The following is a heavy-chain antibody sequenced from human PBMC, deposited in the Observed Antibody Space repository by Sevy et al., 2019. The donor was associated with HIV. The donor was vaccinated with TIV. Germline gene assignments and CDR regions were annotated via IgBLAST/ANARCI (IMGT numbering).Heavy chain of an antibody. CDR2: IIGSGDNT. D-gene: IGHD6-19*01. J-gene: IGHJ4*01. V-gene: IGHV3-23*01. Sequence: GGSLRLSCEASGFTFRSYAMSWVRQAPGKGLEWVSGIIGSGDNTYYADSVKGRFTVSRDNSKNTLYVQMNSLRAEDTAVYYCAKGVSWLVLGGYFDYWGHGTPVTVSS. CDR3: AKGVSWLVLGGYFDY. CDR1: GFTFRSYA.